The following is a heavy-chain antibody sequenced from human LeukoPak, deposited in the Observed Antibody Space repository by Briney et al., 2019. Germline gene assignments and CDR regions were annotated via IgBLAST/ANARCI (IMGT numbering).Heavy chain of an antibody. CDR2: IKQDGSVK. Sequence: GGSLRLSCAASGFSFSSYWMSGVRQAPGKGLEGVANIKQDGSVKNDVDSVKGRFTISRDNAKNSLYLQMNSLRAEDTAVYYCAREAMTTLSLDHWGQGTLVTVSS. D-gene: IGHD4-17*01. V-gene: IGHV3-7*01. CDR1: GFSFSSYW. CDR3: AREAMTTLSLDH. J-gene: IGHJ4*02.